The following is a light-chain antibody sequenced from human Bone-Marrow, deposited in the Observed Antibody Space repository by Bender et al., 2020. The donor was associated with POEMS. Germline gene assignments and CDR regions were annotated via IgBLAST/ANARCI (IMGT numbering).Light chain of an antibody. V-gene: IGLV3-21*02. CDR2: DDS. CDR3: QVWDSSTEHDFAV. J-gene: IGLJ7*01. CDR1: NIRSRG. Sequence: SYVLTQPPSVSVAPGQTATITCGGDNIRSRGVHWYQQKPGQAPVLVLFDDSDRPSGIPERISGSNSGNTATLTISRVEAGDEADYFCQVWDSSTEHDFAVFGGVTQLTVL.